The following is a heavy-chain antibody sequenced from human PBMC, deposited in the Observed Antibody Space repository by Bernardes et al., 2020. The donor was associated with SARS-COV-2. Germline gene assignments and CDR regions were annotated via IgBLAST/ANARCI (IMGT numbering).Heavy chain of an antibody. V-gene: IGHV1-24*01. CDR3: AGRITLFGVITGFFDR. J-gene: IGHJ4*02. Sequence: ASVKVSCKVSGYSLPALPIHWVRQAPGKGLEWMGGFDSEDGQTIYAQKFQGRVTMIEDTSTDTAYMELNSLRSEDTAVYFCAGRITLFGVITGFFDRWGQGTLVTVSS. CDR1: GYSLPALP. D-gene: IGHD3-3*01. CDR2: FDSEDGQT.